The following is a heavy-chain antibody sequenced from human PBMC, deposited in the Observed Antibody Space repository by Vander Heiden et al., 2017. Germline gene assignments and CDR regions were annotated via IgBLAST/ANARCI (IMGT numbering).Heavy chain of an antibody. V-gene: IGHV1-2*06. CDR2: INPNSGGI. CDR3: ARFVGYGGNPGY. J-gene: IGHJ4*02. CDR1: GYTFTGYY. Sequence: QVQLVQSGAEVKKPGASVKVSCKASGYTFTGYYMHWVRQAPGQGLEWMGRINPNSGGINYAQKFQGRVTMTRDTSISTAYMELSRLRSDDTAVYYCARFVGYGGNPGYWGQGTLVTVSS. D-gene: IGHD2-15*01.